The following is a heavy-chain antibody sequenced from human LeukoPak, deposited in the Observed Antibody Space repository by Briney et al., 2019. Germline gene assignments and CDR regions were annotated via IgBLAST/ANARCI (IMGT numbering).Heavy chain of an antibody. D-gene: IGHD3-3*01. CDR1: GFTFSSYA. CDR3: ARGFLEWLLSYGMGV. V-gene: IGHV3-30-3*01. J-gene: IGHJ6*02. Sequence: PGRSLRLSCAASGFTFSSYAMHWVRQAPGKGLEWVAVISYDGSNKYYADSVKGRFTISRDNSKNTLYLQMNSLRAEDTAVYYCARGFLEWLLSYGMGVWGQGTTVTVSS. CDR2: ISYDGSNK.